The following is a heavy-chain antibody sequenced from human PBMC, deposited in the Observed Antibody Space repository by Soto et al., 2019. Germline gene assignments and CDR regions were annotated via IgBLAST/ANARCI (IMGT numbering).Heavy chain of an antibody. CDR1: GFTFSSYA. D-gene: IGHD2-8*01. J-gene: IGHJ6*03. CDR3: AKSGRGYCTNGVCLKNWGYYYYYYMDV. CDR2: ISGSGGST. V-gene: IGHV3-23*01. Sequence: PGGSLRLSCAASGFTFSSYAMSWIRQAPGKGLEWVSAISGSGGSTYYADSVKGRFTISRDNSKNTLYLQMNSLRAEDTAVYYCAKSGRGYCTNGVCLKNWGYYYYYYMDVWGKGTTVTVSS.